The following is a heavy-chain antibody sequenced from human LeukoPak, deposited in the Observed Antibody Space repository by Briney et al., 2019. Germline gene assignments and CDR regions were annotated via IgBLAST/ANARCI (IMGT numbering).Heavy chain of an antibody. V-gene: IGHV3-7*01. CDR1: GFNFGDYA. CDR2: IKQDGSEK. J-gene: IGHJ4*02. Sequence: GRSLRLSCTASGFNFGDYAMSWVRQAPGKGLEWVANIKQDGSEKYYVDSVKGRFTISRDNAKNSLYLEMNSLRAEDTAVYYCATGYYDILSWGQGTLVTVSS. CDR3: ATGYYDILS. D-gene: IGHD3-9*01.